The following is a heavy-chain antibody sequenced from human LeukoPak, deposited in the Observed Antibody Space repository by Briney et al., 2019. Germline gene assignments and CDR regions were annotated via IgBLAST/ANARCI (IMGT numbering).Heavy chain of an antibody. V-gene: IGHV4-59*08. D-gene: IGHD5-18*01. Sequence: PSETLSLTCTVSGGSINTYYWSWIRQPPGKELAGIEYVRDNGESNYNPSLKSRVAISLDTANNQISLRLNFVTAADRAIYYCARQPANTAAFDIWGLGTMVTVSS. CDR2: VRDNGES. CDR1: GGSINTYY. CDR3: ARQPANTAAFDI. J-gene: IGHJ3*02.